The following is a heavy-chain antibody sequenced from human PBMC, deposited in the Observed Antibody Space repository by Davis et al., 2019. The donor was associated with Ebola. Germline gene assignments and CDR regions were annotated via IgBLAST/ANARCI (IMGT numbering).Heavy chain of an antibody. J-gene: IGHJ6*02. CDR1: GGTFSSYA. V-gene: IGHV1-3*01. D-gene: IGHD3-22*01. CDR2: INAGNGNT. CDR3: ARVPTMIVVATDWGMDV. Sequence: AASVKVSCKASGGTFSSYAISWVRQAPGQGLEWMGWINAGNGNTKYSQKFQGRVTITRDTSASTAYMELSSLRSEDTAVYYCARVPTMIVVATDWGMDVWGQGTTVTVSS.